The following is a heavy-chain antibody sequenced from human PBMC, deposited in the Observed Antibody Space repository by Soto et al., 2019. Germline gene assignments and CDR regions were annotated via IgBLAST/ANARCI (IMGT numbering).Heavy chain of an antibody. V-gene: IGHV1-18*01. J-gene: IGHJ4*02. CDR1: GYTFTSYG. Sequence: QVQLVQSGAEVKKPGASVKVSCKASGYTFTSYGISWVRQAPGQGLEGMGWISAYNGNTQYAQKLQGRVTKTTDTTQSTAHMERRSLRSDVTAVYYCARQPNYVDYWGQGTLVTVSS. CDR2: ISAYNGNT. CDR3: ARQPNYVDY.